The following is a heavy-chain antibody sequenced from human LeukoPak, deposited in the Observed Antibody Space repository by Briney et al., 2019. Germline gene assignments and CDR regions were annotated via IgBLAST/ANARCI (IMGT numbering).Heavy chain of an antibody. V-gene: IGHV3-48*04. CDR3: ASFSIRTGAYYLDV. CDR2: ISPRGTTR. D-gene: IGHD2/OR15-2a*01. Sequence: GGSLRLSCVASGFTFSTYNMNWVRQAPGKGLEWVSHISPRGTTRYYADSVKGRFTISRDNAKNSLYLKMSSLRVEGSAVYYCASFSIRTGAYYLDVWGKGTTVAVSS. CDR1: GFTFSTYN. J-gene: IGHJ6*03.